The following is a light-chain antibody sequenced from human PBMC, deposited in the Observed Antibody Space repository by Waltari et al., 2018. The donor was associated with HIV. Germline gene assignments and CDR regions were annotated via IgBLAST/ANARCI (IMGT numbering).Light chain of an antibody. CDR2: GAS. CDR3: QQYNAWPRT. J-gene: IGKJ1*01. Sequence: EIVMTQSPATLSVSPGERAPLSCRASQSVSSNLAWYQQKPGQAPRLLIYGASTRATGIPARFSGSGSGTEFTLTINSLQSEDFAVYYCQQYNAWPRTFGQGTKVEVK. V-gene: IGKV3-15*01. CDR1: QSVSSN.